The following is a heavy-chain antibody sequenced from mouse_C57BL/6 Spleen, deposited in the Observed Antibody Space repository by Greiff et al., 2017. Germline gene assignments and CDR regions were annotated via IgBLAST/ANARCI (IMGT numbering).Heavy chain of an antibody. J-gene: IGHJ3*01. CDR2: SNPNNGGI. CDR3: EAYYDYDEGVFAY. CDR1: GYTFTDYY. D-gene: IGHD2-4*01. V-gene: IGHV1-26*01. Sequence: EVQLQQSGPELVKPGASVKISCKASGYTFTDYYMNWVKQSPGKSLEWIGDSNPNNGGISYNQKFKGKATLTVDKSSSTAYMELRSLTSEDSAVYYCEAYYDYDEGVFAYWGQGTLVTVSA.